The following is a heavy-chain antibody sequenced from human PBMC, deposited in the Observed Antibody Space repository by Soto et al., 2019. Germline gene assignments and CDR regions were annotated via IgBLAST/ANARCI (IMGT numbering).Heavy chain of an antibody. J-gene: IGHJ6*02. D-gene: IGHD2-2*01. V-gene: IGHV1-69*01. CDR3: ARALGHCSSTSCYHYYYYGMDV. CDR1: GGTFSSYA. Sequence: QVQLVQSGAEVKKPGSSVKVSCKASGGTFSSYAISWVRQAPGQGLEWMGGIIPIFGTANYAQKFQGRVTITADESTSTAYMELSSLRSEDTAVYYWARALGHCSSTSCYHYYYYGMDVWGQGTTVTVSS. CDR2: IIPIFGTA.